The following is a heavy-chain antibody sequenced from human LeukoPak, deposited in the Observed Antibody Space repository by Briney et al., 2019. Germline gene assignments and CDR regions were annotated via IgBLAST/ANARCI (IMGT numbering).Heavy chain of an antibody. CDR1: GYTFTSYY. CDR3: ARIRDGYNDAYDI. V-gene: IGHV1-46*01. J-gene: IGHJ3*02. D-gene: IGHD5-24*01. Sequence: AAVKVSCKASGYTFTSYYMHWVRQAPGQGLEWMGIINPSGGSTSYAQKFQGRVTMTRDTSTSTVYMELSSLRSEDTAIYYCARIRDGYNDAYDIWGQGTVVTVPS. CDR2: INPSGGST.